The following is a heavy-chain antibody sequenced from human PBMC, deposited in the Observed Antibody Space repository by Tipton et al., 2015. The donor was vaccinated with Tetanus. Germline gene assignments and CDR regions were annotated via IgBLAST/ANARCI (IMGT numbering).Heavy chain of an antibody. V-gene: IGHV3-7*01. Sequence: SLRLSCAASGFTLSRYTLNWVRHAPGKGLEWVAKINQDGRQKVYVDSVKGRFTISRDNAKNLMYLQMRSLRGEDTAVYYCAKDVPYSGRGGFDFWGQGTMVTVSS. CDR2: INQDGRQK. J-gene: IGHJ3*01. CDR3: AKDVPYSGRGGFDF. CDR1: GFTLSRYT. D-gene: IGHD5-12*01.